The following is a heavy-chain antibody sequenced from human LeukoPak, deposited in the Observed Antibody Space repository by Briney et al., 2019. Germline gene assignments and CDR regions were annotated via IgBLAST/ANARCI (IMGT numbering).Heavy chain of an antibody. D-gene: IGHD2-8*01. CDR2: INSDGSTT. Sequence: GGSLRLSCAASGFNFNSYWMHWVRQDPGKGLVWVSRINSDGSTTTYADSVKGRFTISRDNAKNTLYLQMNSLRAEDSAVYYCGGTYCSNGVCYRDDSFDIWGQGTPVTVSS. CDR1: GFNFNSYW. J-gene: IGHJ3*02. V-gene: IGHV3-74*01. CDR3: GGTYCSNGVCYRDDSFDI.